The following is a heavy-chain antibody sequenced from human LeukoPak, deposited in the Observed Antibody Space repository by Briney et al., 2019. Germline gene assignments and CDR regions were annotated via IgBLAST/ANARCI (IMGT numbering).Heavy chain of an antibody. CDR3: ARGGYSNRNWFDP. CDR1: GYTFTGYY. CDR2: INPSGGST. V-gene: IGHV1-46*01. D-gene: IGHD6-13*01. J-gene: IGHJ5*02. Sequence: ASVKVSCKASGYTFTGYYMHWVRQAPGQGLERMGIINPSGGSTSYAQKFQGRVTVTRDMSTSTVYMELSSLRSEDTAVYYCARGGYSNRNWFDPWGQGTLVTVSS.